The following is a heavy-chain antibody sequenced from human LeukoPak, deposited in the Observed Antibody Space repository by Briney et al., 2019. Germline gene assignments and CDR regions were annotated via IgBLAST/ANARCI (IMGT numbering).Heavy chain of an antibody. V-gene: IGHV4-38-2*01. CDR2: IYHSGST. CDR1: GYSISSGYY. J-gene: IGHJ5*02. CDR3: ARHGEKAYYDFWSGPQNWFDP. D-gene: IGHD3-3*01. Sequence: PSETLSLTCAVSGYSISSGYYWGWIRQPPGKGLEWIGSIYHSGSTYYNPSLKSRVTISVDTSKNQFSLKLSSVTAADTAVYYCARHGEKAYYDFWSGPQNWFDPWGQGTLVTVS.